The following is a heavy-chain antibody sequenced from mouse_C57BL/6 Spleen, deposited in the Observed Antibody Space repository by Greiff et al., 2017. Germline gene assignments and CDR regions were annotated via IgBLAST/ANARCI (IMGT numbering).Heavy chain of an antibody. V-gene: IGHV1-80*01. CDR3: ARTGASSMVTTGGYYFDY. CDR2: IYPGDGDT. Sequence: VQLQQSGAELVKPGASVKISCKASGYAFSSYWMNWVKQRPGKGLEWIGQIYPGDGDTNYNGKFKGKATLTADKSSSTAYMQLSSLTSEDSAVYVCARTGASSMVTTGGYYFDYWGQGTTLTVSS. CDR1: GYAFSSYW. D-gene: IGHD2-2*01. J-gene: IGHJ2*01.